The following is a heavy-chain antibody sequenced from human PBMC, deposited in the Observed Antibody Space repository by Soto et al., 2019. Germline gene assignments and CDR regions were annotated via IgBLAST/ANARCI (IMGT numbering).Heavy chain of an antibody. D-gene: IGHD4-17*01. CDR3: ARAGSDYGGNSQFDY. Sequence: GASVNVSCKASGYTFTSYYMHWVRQAPGQGLEWMGIINPSGGSTSYAQKFQGRVTMTRDTSTSTVYMELSSLRSEDTAVYYCARAGSDYGGNSQFDYWGQGTLVTVSS. CDR1: GYTFTSYY. V-gene: IGHV1-46*01. J-gene: IGHJ4*02. CDR2: INPSGGST.